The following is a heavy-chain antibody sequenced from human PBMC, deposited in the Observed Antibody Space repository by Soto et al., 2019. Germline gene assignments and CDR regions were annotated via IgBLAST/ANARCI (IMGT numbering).Heavy chain of an antibody. CDR3: AKVLIGGSGSSHYMDV. Sequence: EVQLLESGGGLVQPGGSLRLSCAASGFTFSSYAMSWVRQAPGKGLEWVSAISGSADSTSYAGSVKGRFTISRDNSKKTMYLQMNSLRAEDTAVYYCAKVLIGGSGSSHYMDVWGKGTTVTVSS. D-gene: IGHD3-10*01. J-gene: IGHJ6*03. CDR1: GFTFSSYA. CDR2: ISGSADST. V-gene: IGHV3-23*01.